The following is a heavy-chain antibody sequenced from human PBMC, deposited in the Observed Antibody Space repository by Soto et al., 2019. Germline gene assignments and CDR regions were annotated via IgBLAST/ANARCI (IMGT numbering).Heavy chain of an antibody. Sequence: ASVKVSCKAFGGTFSNYAFSWVRQAPGQGLEWMGGIITMFGTANYAQNLQGRVTITADESTSTAYMELSSLRSEDTAVYYCARDQGIFGVVRSHYSYGMDVWGEGTKVTVSS. V-gene: IGHV1-69*13. CDR1: GGTFSNYA. D-gene: IGHD3-3*01. CDR3: ARDQGIFGVVRSHYSYGMDV. CDR2: IITMFGTA. J-gene: IGHJ6*04.